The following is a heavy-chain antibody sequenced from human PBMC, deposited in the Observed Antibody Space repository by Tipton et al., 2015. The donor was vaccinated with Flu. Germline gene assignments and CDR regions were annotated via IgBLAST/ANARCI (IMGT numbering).Heavy chain of an antibody. Sequence: LRLSCAVSGGSISSGGYSWSWIRQPPGKGLEWIGYIYHSGSTYYNPSLKSRVTISVDRSKNQFSLKLSSVTAADTAVYYCARGTAMDGFDYWGQGTLVTVSS. V-gene: IGHV4-30-2*01. D-gene: IGHD5-18*01. CDR1: GGSISSGGYS. J-gene: IGHJ4*02. CDR3: ARGTAMDGFDY. CDR2: IYHSGST.